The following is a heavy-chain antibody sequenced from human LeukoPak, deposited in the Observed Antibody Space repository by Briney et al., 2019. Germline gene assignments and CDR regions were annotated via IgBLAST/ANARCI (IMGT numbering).Heavy chain of an antibody. CDR1: GYTFTSYY. Sequence: GASVKVSCKASGYTFTSYYMHWVRQAPGQGLEWMGIINPSGGSTSYAQKFQGRVTMTRDTSKNQFSLKLSSVTAADTAVYYCATGRAYSYGKFDYWGQGTLVTVSS. CDR2: INPSGGST. V-gene: IGHV1-46*01. D-gene: IGHD5-18*01. CDR3: ATGRAYSYGKFDY. J-gene: IGHJ4*02.